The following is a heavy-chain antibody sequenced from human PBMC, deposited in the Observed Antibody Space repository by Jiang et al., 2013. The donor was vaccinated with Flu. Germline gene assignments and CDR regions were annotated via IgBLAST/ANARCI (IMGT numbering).Heavy chain of an antibody. Sequence: GAEVKKPGESLRISCKDSGYSFTNYWISWVRQMPGKGLEWMGRIDPSDSYTNYSPSFQGHVTISADKSIGTAYLQWNSLKASDTAMYYCARRHSSDYYFDYWGQGTLVTVSS. D-gene: IGHD3-22*01. CDR2: IDPSDSYT. V-gene: IGHV5-10-1*01. J-gene: IGHJ4*02. CDR3: ARRHSSDYYFDY. CDR1: GYSFTNYW.